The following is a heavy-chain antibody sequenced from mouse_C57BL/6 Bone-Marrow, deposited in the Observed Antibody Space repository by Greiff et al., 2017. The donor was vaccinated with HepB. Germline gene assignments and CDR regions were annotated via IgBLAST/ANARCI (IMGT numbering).Heavy chain of an antibody. Sequence: VQLQQSGPELVKPGASVKISCKASGYAFSSSWMNWVKQRPGKGLEGIGRIYPGDGDTNYNGKFKGKATLTADKSSSTAYMQLSSLTSEDSAVYFCARGMIYYGFFDYWGQGTTLTVSS. CDR3: ARGMIYYGFFDY. V-gene: IGHV1-82*01. CDR1: GYAFSSSW. CDR2: IYPGDGDT. J-gene: IGHJ2*01. D-gene: IGHD2-2*01.